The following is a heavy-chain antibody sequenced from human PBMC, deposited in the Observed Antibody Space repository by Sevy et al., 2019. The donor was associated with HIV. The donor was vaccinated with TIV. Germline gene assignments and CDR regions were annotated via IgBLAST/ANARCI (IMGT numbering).Heavy chain of an antibody. CDR2: IYPGDSDT. Sequence: GESLKISCKGSGYSFTSYWIGWVRQMPGKGLEWMGIIYPGDSDTRYSPSFQGQVTISADKSISAAFLQWSSLKASDTAMYYSAGVSLYCSGTSCASDGWYFDLWGRGTLVTVSS. CDR3: AGVSLYCSGTSCASDGWYFDL. J-gene: IGHJ2*01. D-gene: IGHD2-2*01. CDR1: GYSFTSYW. V-gene: IGHV5-51*01.